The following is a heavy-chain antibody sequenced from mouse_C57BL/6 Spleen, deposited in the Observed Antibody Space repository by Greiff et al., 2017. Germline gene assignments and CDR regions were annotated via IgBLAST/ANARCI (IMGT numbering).Heavy chain of an antibody. CDR2: IDPSDSYT. V-gene: IGHV1-69*01. CDR1: GYTFTSYW. Sequence: QVQLQQPGAELVMPGASVKLSCKASGYTFTSYWMHWVKQRPGQGLEWIGEIDPSDSYTNYNQKFKGKSTLTVDKSSSTAYMQRSSLTSEDSAVYYCARDSSGYGFAYWGQGTLVTVSA. CDR3: ARDSSGYGFAY. J-gene: IGHJ3*01. D-gene: IGHD3-2*02.